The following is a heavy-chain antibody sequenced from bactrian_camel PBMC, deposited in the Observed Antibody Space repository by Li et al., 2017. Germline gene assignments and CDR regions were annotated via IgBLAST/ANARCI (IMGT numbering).Heavy chain of an antibody. CDR3: AATGYASNCRGFLSSWEY. CDR1: GNIYSWFC. CDR2: ILSDKTT. D-gene: IGHD1*01. J-gene: IGHJ4*01. V-gene: IGHV3S6*01. Sequence: HVQLVESGGGSVPSGGSLTLSCGNSGNIYSWFCMGWFRQTPGKEPEGIATILSDKTTYYEDSVKGRFTISKDSAKNLLDLQMDSLRPEDTGTYYCAATGYASNCRGFLSSWEYWGQGTQVTVS.